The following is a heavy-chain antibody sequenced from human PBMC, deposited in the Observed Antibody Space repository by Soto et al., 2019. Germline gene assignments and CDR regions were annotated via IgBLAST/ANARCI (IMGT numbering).Heavy chain of an antibody. J-gene: IGHJ5*02. CDR1: GGSISSYY. V-gene: IGHV4-59*08. CDR2: IYYSGST. Sequence: SETLSLTCTVSGGSISSYYWSWIRQPPGKGLEWIGYIYYSGSTNYNPSLTSRVTISVDTSKNQFSLKLSSVTAADTAVYYCGSHAGYSYGFFRRSWSDPSGPATLVAVAS. D-gene: IGHD5-18*01. CDR3: GSHAGYSYGFFRRSWSDP.